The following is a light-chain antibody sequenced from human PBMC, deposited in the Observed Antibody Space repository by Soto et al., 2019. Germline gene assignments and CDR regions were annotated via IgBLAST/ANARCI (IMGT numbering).Light chain of an antibody. CDR3: QQSYSNPLT. CDR2: AAS. J-gene: IGKJ3*01. Sequence: DIQMTQSPSSLSASVGDRVTITCRASRAINIYLNWYQKKQGKAPQLLIYAASNLHSGVPSRFSGSGSGTDCTLTISSLKHEDLATYYGQQSYSNPLTFAPGTRVYIK. V-gene: IGKV1-39*01. CDR1: RAINIY.